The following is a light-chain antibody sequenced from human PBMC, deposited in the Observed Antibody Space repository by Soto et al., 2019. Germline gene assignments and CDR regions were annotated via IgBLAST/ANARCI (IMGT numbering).Light chain of an antibody. CDR2: SNN. CDR1: SSNIESNT. Sequence: QSVLTQPPSASGTPGQRVTIACSGGSSNIESNTVNWYQQVPGTAPKLLVYSNNQRPSGVPDRFSGSQAGTSAFLAISGLQSEDEADYYCATWDDSLNGWVIGGGTKLTVL. J-gene: IGLJ2*01. CDR3: ATWDDSLNGWV. V-gene: IGLV1-44*01.